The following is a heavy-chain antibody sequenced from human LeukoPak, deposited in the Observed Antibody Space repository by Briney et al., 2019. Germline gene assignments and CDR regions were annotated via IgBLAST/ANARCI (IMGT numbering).Heavy chain of an antibody. CDR1: GYTFTGYY. V-gene: IGHV1-2*02. CDR2: INPNSGGT. Sequence: ASVKVSCKASGYTFTGYYMHWVRQAPGQGLEWMGWINPNSGGTNYAQKFRGRVTMTRDTSISTAYMELSRLRSDDTAVYYCARAISRVTTATKGYWGQGTLVTVSS. D-gene: IGHD4-17*01. CDR3: ARAISRVTTATKGY. J-gene: IGHJ4*02.